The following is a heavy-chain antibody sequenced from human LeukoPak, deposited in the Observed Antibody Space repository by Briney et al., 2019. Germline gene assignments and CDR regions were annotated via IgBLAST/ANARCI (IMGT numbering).Heavy chain of an antibody. CDR3: ARQGSRGRIVGCFQH. CDR2: IYHSGST. Sequence: SETLSLTCAVSGYSISSGYYWGWIRQPPGKGLEWIGSIYHSGSTYYNPSLKSRVTISVDTSKNQFSLKLSSVTAADTAVYYCARQGSRGRIVGCFQHWVQGNLVTVSS. CDR1: GYSISSGYY. D-gene: IGHD1-26*01. V-gene: IGHV4-38-2*01. J-gene: IGHJ1*01.